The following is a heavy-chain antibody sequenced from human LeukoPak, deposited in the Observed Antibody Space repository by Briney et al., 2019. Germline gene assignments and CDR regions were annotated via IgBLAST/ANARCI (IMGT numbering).Heavy chain of an antibody. CDR1: GVSISSGGYY. CDR3: ARGSDTAMHAFDI. CDR2: IYHSGST. J-gene: IGHJ3*02. Sequence: SETLSLTCTVSGVSISSGGYYWSWIRQPPGKGLEWIGYIYHSGSTYYNPSLKSRVTISVDRSKNQFSLKLSSVTAADTAVYYCARGSDTAMHAFDIWGQGTMVTVSS. V-gene: IGHV4-30-2*01. D-gene: IGHD5-18*01.